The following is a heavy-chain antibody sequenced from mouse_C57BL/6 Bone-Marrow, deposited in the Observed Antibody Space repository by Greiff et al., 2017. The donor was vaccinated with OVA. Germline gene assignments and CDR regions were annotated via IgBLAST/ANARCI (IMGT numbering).Heavy chain of an antibody. Sequence: QVQLQQSGAELARPGASVKLSCKASGYTFTSYGISWVKQRTGQGLEWIGEIYPRSGNTYYNEKFKGKATLTADKSSSTAYMELRSLTSEDSAVYFCARDMVTHYYAIDYWGQGTSVTVSS. J-gene: IGHJ4*01. CDR3: ARDMVTHYYAIDY. D-gene: IGHD2-2*01. CDR2: IYPRSGNT. V-gene: IGHV1-81*01. CDR1: GYTFTSYG.